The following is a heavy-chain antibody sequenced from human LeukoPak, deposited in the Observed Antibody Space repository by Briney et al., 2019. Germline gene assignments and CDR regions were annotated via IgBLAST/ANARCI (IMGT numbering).Heavy chain of an antibody. Sequence: ASVKVSCKASGGTFSSYAISWVRQAPGQGLEWMGGIIPIFGTANYEQKFQSRVTITADESTSTAYMELSSLRSEDTAAYYCARATDDYGSSNWFDPWGQGTLVTVSS. J-gene: IGHJ5*02. CDR2: IIPIFGTA. V-gene: IGHV1-69*13. D-gene: IGHD4-17*01. CDR3: ARATDDYGSSNWFDP. CDR1: GGTFSSYA.